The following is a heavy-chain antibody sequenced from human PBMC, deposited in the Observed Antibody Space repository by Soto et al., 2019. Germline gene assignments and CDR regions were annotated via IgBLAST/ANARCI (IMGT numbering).Heavy chain of an antibody. J-gene: IGHJ4*02. CDR1: GGTFSSYA. Sequence: QVQLVQSGAEVKKPGSSVKVSCKASGGTFSSYAISWVLQAPGQGLEWLGGLIPIFGTANYAQNFQGRVTITADETTSTAYMELSSLRSEDTAVYYCPRSALGAPDFDYWGQGTLVTVSS. V-gene: IGHV1-69*01. CDR3: PRSALGAPDFDY. CDR2: LIPIFGTA.